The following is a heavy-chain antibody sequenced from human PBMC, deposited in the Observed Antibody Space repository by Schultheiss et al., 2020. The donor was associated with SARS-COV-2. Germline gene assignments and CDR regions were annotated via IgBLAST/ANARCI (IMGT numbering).Heavy chain of an antibody. CDR2: ISYDGSNK. CDR3: ARDQISRVLRFLEWPPMPPHPLFSGMDV. CDR1: GFTFSSYA. V-gene: IGHV3-30-3*01. Sequence: GGSLRLSCAASGFTFSSYAMHWVRQAPGKGLEWVAVISYDGSNKYYADSVKGRFTISRDNSKNTLYLQMNSLRAEDTAVYYCARDQISRVLRFLEWPPMPPHPLFSGMDVWGQGTTVTVSS. J-gene: IGHJ6*02. D-gene: IGHD3-3*01.